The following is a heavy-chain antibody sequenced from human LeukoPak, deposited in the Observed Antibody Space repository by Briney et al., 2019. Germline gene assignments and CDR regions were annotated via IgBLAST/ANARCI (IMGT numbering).Heavy chain of an antibody. J-gene: IGHJ4*02. Sequence: GASVKVSCKASGYTFTSYYMHWVRQAPGQGLEWMGIINPSGGSTTYAQKFQGRVTMTRDTSTSTVYMELSSLRSEDTAVYYCARDRYYGSGSYSTPGYWGQGTLVTVSS. CDR1: GYTFTSYY. D-gene: IGHD3-10*01. CDR2: INPSGGST. CDR3: ARDRYYGSGSYSTPGY. V-gene: IGHV1-46*01.